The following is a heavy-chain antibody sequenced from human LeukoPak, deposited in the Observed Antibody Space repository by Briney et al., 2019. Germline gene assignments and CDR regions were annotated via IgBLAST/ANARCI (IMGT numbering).Heavy chain of an antibody. V-gene: IGHV3-30*18. CDR3: AKAGYGSGGSCWSDFDY. CDR2: ISYDGSNK. J-gene: IGHJ4*02. CDR1: GFTFSSYG. D-gene: IGHD2-15*01. Sequence: PGGTLRLSCAASGFTFSSYGMHGVRQAPGKGLEWVVVISYDGSNKYYADSVKGRFTISRDNSKNTLYLQMNTLRAEATALYYCAKAGYGSGGSCWSDFDYWGKGTLVTVSS.